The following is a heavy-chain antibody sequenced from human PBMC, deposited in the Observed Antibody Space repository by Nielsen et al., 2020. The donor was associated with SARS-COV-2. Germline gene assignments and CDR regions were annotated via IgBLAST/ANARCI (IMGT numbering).Heavy chain of an antibody. Sequence: SQTLSLTCAISGDSVSSSSAAWNWIGQSPSRGLEWLGRTYYRSKWYNDYAVSVKSRITINPDTSKNQFSLHLNSVTPEDTAVYYCAKDEGDIVVVPAAKALYYYYYGMDVWGQGTTVTVSS. J-gene: IGHJ6*02. V-gene: IGHV6-1*01. CDR3: AKDEGDIVVVPAAKALYYYYYGMDV. CDR1: GDSVSSSSAA. D-gene: IGHD2-2*01. CDR2: TYYRSKWYN.